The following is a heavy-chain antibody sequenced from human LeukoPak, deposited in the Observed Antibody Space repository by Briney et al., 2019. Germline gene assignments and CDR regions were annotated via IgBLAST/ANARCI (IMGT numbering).Heavy chain of an antibody. CDR1: GDSISSSSSY. V-gene: IGHV4-39*01. CDR2: IYYSGST. CDR3: ARSDGYGLVGI. Sequence: PSETLSLTCTVSGDSISSSSSYWGWIRQPPGEGLEWIGSIYYSGSTYYNTSLKSRVTISVDTSKNQFSLKLSSVTAADTAVYYCARSDGYGLVGIWGQGTMVTVSS. D-gene: IGHD5-18*01. J-gene: IGHJ3*02.